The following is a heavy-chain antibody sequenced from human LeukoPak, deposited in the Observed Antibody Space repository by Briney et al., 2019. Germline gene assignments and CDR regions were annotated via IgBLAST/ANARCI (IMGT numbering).Heavy chain of an antibody. Sequence: SVKVSCKASGGTFSGYAISWVRQAPGQGLEWMGRIIPILGIANYAQKFQGRVTITADKSTSTAYMELSSLRSEDTAVYYCARMYYYDSSGYYYSGSHAFDIWGQGTMVTVSS. D-gene: IGHD3-22*01. CDR3: ARMYYYDSSGYYYSGSHAFDI. V-gene: IGHV1-69*04. CDR2: IIPILGIA. J-gene: IGHJ3*02. CDR1: GGTFSGYA.